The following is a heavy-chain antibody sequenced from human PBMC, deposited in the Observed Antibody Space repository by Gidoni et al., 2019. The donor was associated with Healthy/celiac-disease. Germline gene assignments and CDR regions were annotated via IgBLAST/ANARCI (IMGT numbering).Heavy chain of an antibody. CDR3: TRPRYDILTGYFDY. J-gene: IGHJ4*02. V-gene: IGHV3-49*03. D-gene: IGHD3-9*01. CDR2: IRSKAYGGTT. CDR1: GFTFGDYA. Sequence: GESGGGLVQPGRSLRLSCTASGFTFGDYAMSWFRQAPGKGLEWVGFIRSKAYGGTTEYAASVKGRFTISRDDSKSIAYLQMNSLKTEDTAVYYCTRPRYDILTGYFDYWGQGTLVTVSS.